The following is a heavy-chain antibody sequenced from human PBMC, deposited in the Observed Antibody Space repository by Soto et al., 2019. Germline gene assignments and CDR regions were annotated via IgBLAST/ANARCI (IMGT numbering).Heavy chain of an antibody. J-gene: IGHJ6*02. D-gene: IGHD5-18*01. CDR3: ARFPLGDVDTAMVTTSYSSGMDV. V-gene: IGHV1-69*12. CDR1: GGTFSSYA. CDR2: IIPIFGTA. Sequence: QVQLVQSGAEVKKPGSSVKVSCKASGGTFSSYAISWVRQAPGQGLEWMGGIIPIFGTANYAQKFQGRVTITADESTSKAYMELSSLRSEDTAVYYCARFPLGDVDTAMVTTSYSSGMDVWGQGTTVTVSS.